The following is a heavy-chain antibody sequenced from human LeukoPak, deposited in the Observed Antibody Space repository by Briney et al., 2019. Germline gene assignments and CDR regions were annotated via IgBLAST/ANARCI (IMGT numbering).Heavy chain of an antibody. CDR1: GGSISSSSYY. V-gene: IGHV4-61*02. CDR3: ARDAPGGVTTPDY. Sequence: SETLSLTCTVSGGSISSSSYYWSWIRQPAGKGLEWIGRIYTSGSTNYNPSLKSRVTMSVDTSKNQFSLKLSSVTAADTAVYYCARDAPGGVTTPDYWGQGTLVTVSS. CDR2: IYTSGST. D-gene: IGHD4-17*01. J-gene: IGHJ4*02.